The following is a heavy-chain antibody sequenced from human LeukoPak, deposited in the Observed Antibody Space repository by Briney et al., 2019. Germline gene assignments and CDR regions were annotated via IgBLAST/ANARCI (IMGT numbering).Heavy chain of an antibody. CDR2: ISGNSDYT. CDR1: GFTFSSSV. Sequence: GGSLRLSCAASGFTFSSSVMSWVRQAPGKGLEWVSVISGNSDYTYYADSVKGRFTISRDNSKNTLYLQMNSLRAEDTAVYYCAKWGRRWESEYRWGQGTLVTVSS. V-gene: IGHV3-23*01. D-gene: IGHD1-26*01. CDR3: AKWGRRWESEYR. J-gene: IGHJ4*02.